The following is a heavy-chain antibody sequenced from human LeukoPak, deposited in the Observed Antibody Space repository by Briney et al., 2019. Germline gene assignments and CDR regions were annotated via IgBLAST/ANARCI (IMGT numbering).Heavy chain of an antibody. V-gene: IGHV1-2*02. CDR2: INPNSGGT. CDR1: GYTFTGYY. D-gene: IGHD3-16*01. CDR3: ARGSIAYNYHATEEYFQH. J-gene: IGHJ1*01. Sequence: ASVKVSCKASGYTFTGYYMHWVRQAPGQGLEWMGWINPNSGGTNYAQNFQGRVTMTTDTSFSTAYMELSRLRFDDAAVYYCARGSIAYNYHATEEYFQHWGQGTLVTVSS.